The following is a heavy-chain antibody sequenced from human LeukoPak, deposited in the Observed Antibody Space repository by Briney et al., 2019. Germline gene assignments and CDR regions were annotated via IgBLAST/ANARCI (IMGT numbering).Heavy chain of an antibody. CDR1: GYTFTGYY. CDR2: INPNSGGT. D-gene: IGHD6-19*01. J-gene: IGHJ6*03. CDR3: ARPPIAVAGTNYYYYYMDV. Sequence: GASVKVSCKASGYTFTGYYMHWVRQAPGQGLEWMGWINPNSGGTNYAQKFQGRVTMTRDTSISTAYMELSRLRSDDTAVYYCARPPIAVAGTNYYYYYMDVWGKGTTVTVSS. V-gene: IGHV1-2*02.